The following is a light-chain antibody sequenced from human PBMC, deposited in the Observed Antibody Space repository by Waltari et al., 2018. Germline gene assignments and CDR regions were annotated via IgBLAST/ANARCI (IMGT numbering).Light chain of an antibody. CDR3: CSYAGAYTYV. Sequence: QSALTQPRPGAGSPGQAVTIPCPGTSSDGGTYDRVSWYQQSPGKAPKLMIYDVSKRPSGVPSRFSGSKSGNTASLTISGLQAEDEADYYCCSYAGAYTYVFGTGTKVTVL. CDR1: SSDGGTYDR. J-gene: IGLJ1*01. CDR2: DVS. V-gene: IGLV2-11*01.